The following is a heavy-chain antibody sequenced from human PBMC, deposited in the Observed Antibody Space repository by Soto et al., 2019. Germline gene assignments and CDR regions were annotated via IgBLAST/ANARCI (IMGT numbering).Heavy chain of an antibody. CDR1: GFTFSSYS. CDR3: ATVHNTSRSFDY. Sequence: GSLRLSCAASGFTFSSYSMNWVRQAPGKGLEWVSSISSSSSYIYYADSVKGRFTISRDNAKNSLYLQMNSLRAEDTAVYYCATVHNTSRSFDYWGQGTLVTVSS. J-gene: IGHJ4*02. V-gene: IGHV3-21*04. D-gene: IGHD1-20*01. CDR2: ISSSSSYI.